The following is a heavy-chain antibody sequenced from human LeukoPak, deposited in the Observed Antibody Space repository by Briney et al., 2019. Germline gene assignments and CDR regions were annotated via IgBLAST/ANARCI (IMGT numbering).Heavy chain of an antibody. J-gene: IGHJ5*02. D-gene: IGHD2-2*01. CDR2: IYYSGST. V-gene: IGHV4-61*01. CDR3: ARAHIVVVPAAINWFDP. Sequence: SETLSLTCAVSGGSGGSISSSNYWSWIRQPPGKGLEWIGYIYYSGSTNYNPSLRSRVTISVDTSKNQFSLKLSSVTAADTAVYYCARAHIVVVPAAINWFDPWGQGTLVTVSS. CDR1: GGSGGSISSSNY.